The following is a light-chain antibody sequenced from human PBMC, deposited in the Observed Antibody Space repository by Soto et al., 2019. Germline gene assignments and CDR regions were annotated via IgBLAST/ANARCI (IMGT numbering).Light chain of an antibody. CDR2: SVS. CDR1: QSVSSNY. Sequence: EIVLTQSPSTLSLSPGERATLSCRASQSVSSNYLAWYQHKPGQAPRLLTYSVSSRATGIPDRFSGSGSGTDFTLTISRLEPEDFAVYYCQQYGDSPCTFGQGTKVEIK. V-gene: IGKV3-20*01. J-gene: IGKJ2*02. CDR3: QQYGDSPCT.